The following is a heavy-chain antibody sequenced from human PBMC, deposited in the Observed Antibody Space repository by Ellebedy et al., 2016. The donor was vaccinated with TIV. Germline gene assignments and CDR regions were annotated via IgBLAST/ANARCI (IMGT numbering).Heavy chain of an antibody. V-gene: IGHV3-33*01. CDR3: ARDRLEWFPLGAFDI. CDR2: IWYDGSNK. J-gene: IGHJ3*02. D-gene: IGHD3-3*01. CDR1: GFTFSSYG. Sequence: GESLKISCAASGFTFSSYGMHWVRQAPGKGLEWVAVIWYDGSNKYYADSVKGRFTISRDNSKNTLYLQMNSLRAEDTAVYYCARDRLEWFPLGAFDIWGQGTMVTDSS.